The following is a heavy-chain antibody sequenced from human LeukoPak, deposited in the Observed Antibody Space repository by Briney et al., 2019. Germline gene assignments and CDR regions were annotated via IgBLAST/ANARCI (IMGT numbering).Heavy chain of an antibody. V-gene: IGHV3-21*01. CDR2: ISSGGHI. D-gene: IGHD3-22*01. J-gene: IGHJ4*02. Sequence: NPGESLRLSCAASGFTFSSYVLNWVRQAPGKGLEWVSTISSGGHIYYEDSVKGRFTISRDNAKNSLYLQMNSLRAEDTAVYYCARDQDGGKYYYESSGYSHWGQGILVTVSS. CDR1: GFTFSSYV. CDR3: ARDQDGGKYYYESSGYSH.